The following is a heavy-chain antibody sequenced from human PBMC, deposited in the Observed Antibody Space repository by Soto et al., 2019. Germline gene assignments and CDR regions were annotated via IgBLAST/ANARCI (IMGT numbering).Heavy chain of an antibody. CDR3: AKGLCRGGSAYSRHFDY. V-gene: IGHV3-23*01. D-gene: IGHD2-15*01. J-gene: IGHJ4*02. CDR1: GFTLSSYA. CDR2: ISGSGAST. Sequence: EVQQLESGGGLVQPGVSLRLSCVGSGFTLSSYAMSWVRQAPGKGLQWVSGISGSGASTDHADSVKGRFTTSRDNSENTVFLQITSLRGGDTAVFYCAKGLCRGGSAYSRHFDYWGQGTLVTVSS.